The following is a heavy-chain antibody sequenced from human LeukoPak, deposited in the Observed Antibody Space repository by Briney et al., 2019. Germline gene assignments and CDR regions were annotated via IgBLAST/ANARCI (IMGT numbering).Heavy chain of an antibody. J-gene: IGHJ4*02. CDR2: ISWDGGST. CDR1: GLTFDDYT. V-gene: IGHV3-43*01. Sequence: GGSLRLSCAASGLTFDDYTMHWVRQAPGKGLEWVSLISWDGGSTYYADSVKGRFTISRDNSKDTLHLQMNSLRAEDTAVYYCAKSLSLTVRGVPLADYWGQGTLVTVSS. CDR3: AKSLSLTVRGVPLADY. D-gene: IGHD3-10*01.